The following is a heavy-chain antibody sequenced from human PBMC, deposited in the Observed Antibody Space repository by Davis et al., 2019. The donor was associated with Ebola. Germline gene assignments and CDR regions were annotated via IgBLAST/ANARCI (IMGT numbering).Heavy chain of an antibody. J-gene: IGHJ4*02. CDR2: ISGSGAST. Sequence: GESLKISCAASGCTFSSYAMSWVRQTPGKGLEWVSAISGSGASTQYADSVKGRFTISRDNSKNTLYLQMNSLRAEDTAVYYCARDSDDYSFDYWGQGTLVTVSS. CDR3: ARDSDDYSFDY. V-gene: IGHV3-23*01. D-gene: IGHD4-11*01. CDR1: GCTFSSYA.